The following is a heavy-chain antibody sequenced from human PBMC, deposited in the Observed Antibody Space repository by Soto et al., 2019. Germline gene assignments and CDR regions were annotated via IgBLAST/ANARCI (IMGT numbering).Heavy chain of an antibody. V-gene: IGHV3-23*01. CDR3: AIDLYGDYDFDC. J-gene: IGHJ4*02. Sequence: EVQLLESGGGLVQPGGSLRLSCAASGFTFSSYAMSWVRQAPGKGLEWVSTINSSGGSTYYADSVKGRFTISRDNSKNTLYLQLNSLRAEDTAVYYCAIDLYGDYDFDCWGQGTLVSVSS. CDR1: GFTFSSYA. CDR2: INSSGGST. D-gene: IGHD4-17*01.